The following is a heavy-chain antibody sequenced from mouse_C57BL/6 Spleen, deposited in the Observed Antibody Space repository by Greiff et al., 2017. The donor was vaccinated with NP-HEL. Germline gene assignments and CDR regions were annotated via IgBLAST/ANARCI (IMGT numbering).Heavy chain of an antibody. CDR2: IYPGDGDT. V-gene: IGHV1-80*01. CDR3: ARAQLRLGGFDY. J-gene: IGHJ2*01. Sequence: QVQLKQSGAELVKPGASVKISCKASGYAFSSYWMNWVKQRPGKGLEWIGQIYPGDGDTNYNGKFKGKATLTADKSSSTAYMQLSSLTSEDSAVYFCARAQLRLGGFDYWGQGTTLTVSS. D-gene: IGHD3-2*02. CDR1: GYAFSSYW.